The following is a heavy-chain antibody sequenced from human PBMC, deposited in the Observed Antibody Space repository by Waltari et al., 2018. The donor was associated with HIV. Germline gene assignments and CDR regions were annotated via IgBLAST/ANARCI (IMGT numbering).Heavy chain of an antibody. CDR1: GFTFSSYE. J-gene: IGHJ4*02. Sequence: EVQLVESGGGLVQPGGSLRLSCAASGFTFSSYEMDWVRQAPGKGLECVSYISSSGGTIYYADSVKGRFTISRDNAKNSLYLQMNSLRAEDTAVYYCARWGLHKFDSWGQGTLVTVSS. D-gene: IGHD4-4*01. V-gene: IGHV3-48*03. CDR3: ARWGLHKFDS. CDR2: ISSSGGTI.